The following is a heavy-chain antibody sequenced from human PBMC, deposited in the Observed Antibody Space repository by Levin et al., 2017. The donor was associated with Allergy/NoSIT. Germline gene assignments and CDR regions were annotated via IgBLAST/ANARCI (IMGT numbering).Heavy chain of an antibody. CDR1: GGSMSRYY. Sequence: SETLSLTCTVSGGSMSRYYWSWIRQPPGKGLEWIGYIYYSGSTTYNPSLRSRLTISVDMSKNQFSLKLISVTAADTAVYYCARGTWHCDYWGQGTLVTVSS. V-gene: IGHV4-59*08. CDR2: IYYSGST. D-gene: IGHD3/OR15-3a*01. CDR3: ARGTWHCDY. J-gene: IGHJ4*02.